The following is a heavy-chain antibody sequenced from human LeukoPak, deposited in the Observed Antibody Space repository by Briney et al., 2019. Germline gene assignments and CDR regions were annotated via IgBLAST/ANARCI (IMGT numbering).Heavy chain of an antibody. CDR1: GDSISRSDSY. CDR2: IYVSGRT. D-gene: IGHD3-22*01. Sequence: SETLSLTCSLSGDSISRSDSYWDWIRQAPGKGLEWIGTIYVSGRTYYSPTLKSRVTMSVDRSNNQFSLNLRSVTAADTAVYYCARRRYYDGSGYLEWGQGTLLSVSS. J-gene: IGHJ1*01. CDR3: ARRRYYDGSGYLE. V-gene: IGHV4-39*01.